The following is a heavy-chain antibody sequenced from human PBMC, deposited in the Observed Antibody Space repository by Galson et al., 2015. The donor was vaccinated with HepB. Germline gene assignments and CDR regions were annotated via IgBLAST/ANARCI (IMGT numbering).Heavy chain of an antibody. CDR2: INLTDSSA. V-gene: IGHV5-10-1*01. CDR1: GYTFTNNW. Sequence: QSGAEVKKPGESLRISCKGSGYTFTNNWITWVRQMPGKGLEWMGRINLTDSSANYSPSFQGHVSISIDKSVTTAYLQWSSLKASDTAIYYCARGRGWTDYWGQGTLLTVTS. J-gene: IGHJ4*02. D-gene: IGHD6-19*01. CDR3: ARGRGWTDY.